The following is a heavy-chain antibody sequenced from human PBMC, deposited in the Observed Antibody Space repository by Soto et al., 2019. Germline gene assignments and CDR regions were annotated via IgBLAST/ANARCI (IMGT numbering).Heavy chain of an antibody. D-gene: IGHD6-19*01. CDR1: GGSFSGYY. J-gene: IGHJ4*02. CDR3: ARVSGWNGNDY. V-gene: IGHV4-34*01. CDR2: INHSGST. Sequence: SETLSLTCAVYGGSFSGYYWSWIRQPPGKGLEWIGEINHSGSTNYNPSLKSRVTISVDTSKNQFSLKLSSVTAADTAAYYCARVSGWNGNDYWGQGTLVTVSS.